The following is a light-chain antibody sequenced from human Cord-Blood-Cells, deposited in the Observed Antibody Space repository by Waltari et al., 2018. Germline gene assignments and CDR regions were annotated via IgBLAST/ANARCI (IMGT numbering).Light chain of an antibody. CDR3: QQSYSTSWT. CDR2: AAS. CDR1: QSISSY. Sequence: DIQMTPAPSSLSASVGDRVTSTCRASQSISSYLNWYQQTPGKAPKLLIYAASSLQSGVPSRFRGSGYGTDFTLTISSLQPEDFATYYCQQSYSTSWTFGQGTKVEIK. J-gene: IGKJ1*01. V-gene: IGKV1-39*01.